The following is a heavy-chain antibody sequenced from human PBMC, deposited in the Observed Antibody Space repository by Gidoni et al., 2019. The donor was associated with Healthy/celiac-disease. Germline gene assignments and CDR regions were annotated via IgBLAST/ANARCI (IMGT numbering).Heavy chain of an antibody. CDR3: ARSASSWSYYYYYMDV. CDR2: IYYSGST. V-gene: IGHV4-59*01. D-gene: IGHD6-13*01. J-gene: IGHJ6*03. CDR1: ISSYY. Sequence: ISSYYWSWIRQPPGKGLEWIGYIYYSGSTNYNPSLKSRVTISVDTSKNQFSLKLSSVTAADTAVYYCARSASSWSYYYYYMDVWGKGTTVTVSS.